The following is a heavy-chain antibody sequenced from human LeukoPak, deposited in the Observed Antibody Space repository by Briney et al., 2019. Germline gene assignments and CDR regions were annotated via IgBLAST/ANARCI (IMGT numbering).Heavy chain of an antibody. D-gene: IGHD2-8*02. V-gene: IGHV4-61*02. CDR3: ARARGGVEYYYYYYMDV. Sequence: SETLSLTCTVSGGSISSGSYYWSWIRQPAGKGLKWIGRIYTSGSTNYNPSLKSRVTISVDTSKNQFSLKLSSVTAADTAVYYCARARGGVEYYYYYYMDVWGKGTTVTVSS. J-gene: IGHJ6*03. CDR1: GGSISSGSYY. CDR2: IYTSGST.